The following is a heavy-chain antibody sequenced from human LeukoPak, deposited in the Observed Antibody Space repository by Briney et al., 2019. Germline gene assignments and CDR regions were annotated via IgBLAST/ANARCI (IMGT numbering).Heavy chain of an antibody. Sequence: ASVKVSCKASGYTLNTYGVSWVRQAPGQGLEWMGWISGYNDKKEFAQKFQGRVTMTTDASTNTAYMELRSLTYDGTAVYYCARDRDSIAVAGSPRYCDYWGQGSLVTVSS. CDR3: ARDRDSIAVAGSPRYCDY. J-gene: IGHJ4*02. V-gene: IGHV1-18*01. CDR1: GYTLNTYG. CDR2: ISGYNDKK. D-gene: IGHD6-19*01.